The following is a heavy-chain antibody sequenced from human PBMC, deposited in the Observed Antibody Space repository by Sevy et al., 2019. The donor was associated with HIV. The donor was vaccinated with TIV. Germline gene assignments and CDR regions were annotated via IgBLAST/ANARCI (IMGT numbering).Heavy chain of an antibody. CDR3: ARESGSDWYLDY. CDR1: GFTFSSYS. V-gene: IGHV3-33*08. J-gene: IGHJ4*02. D-gene: IGHD2-21*02. Sequence: GGSLRLSCAASGFTFSSYSMNWVRQAPGKGLEWVAAIFNDGINKYFAGSVKGRFTISRDNSKNTLYLEMNSLRAEDTAVYYCARESGSDWYLDYWGQGTLVTVSS. CDR2: IFNDGINK.